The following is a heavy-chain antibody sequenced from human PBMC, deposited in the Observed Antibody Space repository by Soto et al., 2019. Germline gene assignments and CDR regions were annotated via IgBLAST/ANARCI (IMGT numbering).Heavy chain of an antibody. CDR3: AGRGGGVVLAATTPFDY. V-gene: IGHV4-4*02. D-gene: IGHD2-15*01. J-gene: IGHJ4*02. CDR2: IYHSGST. CDR1: SGSITSANW. Sequence: QVPLQESGPRLVRPSGTLSLTCTVSSGSITSANWWSWVRQPPGRGLEWIGEIYHSGSTNYNLSLKKRATPSVDKSQDPFSLSLRSGTPADTAIYYWAGRGGGVVLAATTPFDYWGQGTLVTVSS.